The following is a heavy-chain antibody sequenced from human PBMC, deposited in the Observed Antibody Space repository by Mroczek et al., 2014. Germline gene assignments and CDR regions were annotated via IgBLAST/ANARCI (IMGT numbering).Heavy chain of an antibody. D-gene: IGHD2-2*01. CDR1: GFTFSSYS. J-gene: IGHJ6*02. CDR2: ISSSSSYI. V-gene: IGHV3-21*01. Sequence: VQLQGVRGEGLVKPGGSLRLSCAASGFTFSSYSMNWVRQAPGKGLEWVSSISSSSSYIYYADSVKGRFTISRDNAKNSLYLQMNSLRAEDTAVYYCARERDIVVVPAAIVAAYSYEYGMDVWGQGTTVTVSS. CDR3: ARERDIVVVPAAIVAAYSYEYGMDV.